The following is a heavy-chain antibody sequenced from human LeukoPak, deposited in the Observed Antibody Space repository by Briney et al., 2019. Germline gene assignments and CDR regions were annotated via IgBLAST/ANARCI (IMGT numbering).Heavy chain of an antibody. D-gene: IGHD5-24*01. CDR3: ASASRRDGYNYRGQTFDY. CDR2: IIPIFGTA. CDR1: GGTFSSYA. V-gene: IGHV1-69*05. Sequence: ASVKVSCKASGGTFSSYAISWVRQAPGQGLEWMGGIIPIFGTANYAQKFQGRVTITTDESTSTAYMELSSLRSEDTAVYYCASASRRDGYNYRGQTFDYWGQGTLVTVSS. J-gene: IGHJ4*02.